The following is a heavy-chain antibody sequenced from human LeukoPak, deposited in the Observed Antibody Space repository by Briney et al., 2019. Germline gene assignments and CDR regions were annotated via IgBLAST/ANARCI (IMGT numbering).Heavy chain of an antibody. CDR1: GFTFSSYA. Sequence: PGGSLRLSCAASGFTFSSYAMHWVRQAPGKGFEWVAVISYDGSNKNYADSVKRRFTISRDFSKNTLYLQMNSLRAEDTAVYYCARDLLDSGGYYFDYWGQGTLVTVSS. CDR3: ARDLLDSGGYYFDY. J-gene: IGHJ4*02. D-gene: IGHD3-22*01. V-gene: IGHV3-30*01. CDR2: ISYDGSNK.